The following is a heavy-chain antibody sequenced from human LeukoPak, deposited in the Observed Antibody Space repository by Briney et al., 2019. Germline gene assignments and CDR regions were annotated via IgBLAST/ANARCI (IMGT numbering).Heavy chain of an antibody. CDR3: AREYLHAFDI. D-gene: IGHD2/OR15-2a*01. Sequence: GGSLRLSCAASEFTFSNYAMHWVRQAPGKGLEWVALISYDGSNKYYADSVKGRFTISRDNSKNTLYLQMNSLRAADTAVYYCAREYLHAFDIWGQGTLVTVSS. V-gene: IGHV3-30*04. J-gene: IGHJ3*02. CDR1: EFTFSNYA. CDR2: ISYDGSNK.